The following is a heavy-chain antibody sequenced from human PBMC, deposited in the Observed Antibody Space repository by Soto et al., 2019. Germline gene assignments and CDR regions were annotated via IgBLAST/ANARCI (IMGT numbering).Heavy chain of an antibody. CDR1: GYTFTSYG. V-gene: IGHV1-18*01. Sequence: QVQLVQSGAEVKKPGASVKVSCKASGYTFTSYGIIWVRHAPGQGLERMGWISAHNCNTNYAQKLQGRITRTTDTSTSTAYMELRSLTSDDTAGYYFARAPGYGDYEIDYWGQGTLVPVSS. D-gene: IGHD4-17*01. CDR3: ARAPGYGDYEIDY. CDR2: ISAHNCNT. J-gene: IGHJ4*02.